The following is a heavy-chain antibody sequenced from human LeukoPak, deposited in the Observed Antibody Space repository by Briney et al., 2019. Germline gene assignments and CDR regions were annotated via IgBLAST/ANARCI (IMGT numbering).Heavy chain of an antibody. J-gene: IGHJ3*02. V-gene: IGHV4-59*01. D-gene: IGHD6-25*01. CDR1: GGSISSYY. Sequence: SETLSLTCTVSGGSISSYYWSWIRQPPGKGLEWIGYIYYSGSTNYNPSLKSRVTISVDTSKNQFSLKLSSVTAADTAVYYRARGRTKSGAFDIWGQGTMVTVSS. CDR3: ARGRTKSGAFDI. CDR2: IYYSGST.